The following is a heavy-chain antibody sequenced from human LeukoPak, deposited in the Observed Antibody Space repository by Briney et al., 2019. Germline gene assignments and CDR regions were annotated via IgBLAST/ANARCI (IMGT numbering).Heavy chain of an antibody. CDR1: GYTFTGYY. V-gene: IGHV1-2*02. D-gene: IGHD3-16*02. CDR2: ISPHSGGT. Sequence: GASVKVSCKASGYTFTGYYMHWVRQAPGQGLEWMGWISPHSGGTISAQKFHGRVTMTRDTSINTAYMELSRLRSDDTAVYYCARARPYDYVWGTYHYSFDYWGRGTLVTVSS. CDR3: ARARPYDYVWGTYHYSFDY. J-gene: IGHJ4*02.